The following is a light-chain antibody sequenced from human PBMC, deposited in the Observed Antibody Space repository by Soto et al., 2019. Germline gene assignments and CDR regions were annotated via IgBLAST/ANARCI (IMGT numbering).Light chain of an antibody. Sequence: DIQMTQSPSSLSASVGDRVTITCRAGQSITTYLNWYQHKPGKAPNLLIYAASRLQSGVPSRFSGSGSGTDFTLTISSLQPEDFATYYCQESDAFPYTFGGGTKVEIK. V-gene: IGKV1-39*01. J-gene: IGKJ4*01. CDR3: QESDAFPYT. CDR1: QSITTY. CDR2: AAS.